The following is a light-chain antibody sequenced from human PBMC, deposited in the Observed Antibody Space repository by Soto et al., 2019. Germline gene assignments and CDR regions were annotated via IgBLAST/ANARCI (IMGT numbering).Light chain of an antibody. CDR3: CSYAGSSTDVV. J-gene: IGLJ2*01. CDR1: SSDVGSYNL. Sequence: QSALTQPASVSGSPGQSITISCTGTSSDVGSYNLVSWYQQHPGKAPKLMIYEGSKRPSGVSNLFSGSKSGNTASLTISGLQAEDEAEYYCCSYAGSSTDVVFGGGTKLTVL. V-gene: IGLV2-23*01. CDR2: EGS.